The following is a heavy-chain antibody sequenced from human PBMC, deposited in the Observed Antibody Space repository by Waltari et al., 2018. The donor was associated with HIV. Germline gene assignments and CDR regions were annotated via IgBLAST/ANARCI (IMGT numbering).Heavy chain of an antibody. D-gene: IGHD6-19*01. V-gene: IGHV4-34*01. J-gene: IGHJ4*03. CDR1: GESVSSYL. CDR2: IDYSGNT. CDR3: ARGAVAGRYFDY. Sequence: QVQLQQWGAGLLKPSETLSRTCAVQGESVSSYLWSWIRQSPGECLEWSGEIDYSGNTNYNPSLKSRATVSVDTSKNQFSLKLTAVTAVDTAVYYCARGAVAGRYFDYWGQGALVTVSS.